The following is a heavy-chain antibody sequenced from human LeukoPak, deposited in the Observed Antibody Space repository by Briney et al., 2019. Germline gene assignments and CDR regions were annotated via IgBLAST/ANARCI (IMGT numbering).Heavy chain of an antibody. CDR2: IYYSGST. CDR3: ARGESGYDFWSGPHYFDY. Sequence: SETLSLTCTVSGGSISSSSYYWGWIRQPPGKGLEWIGSIYYSGSTYYNPSLKSRVTISVDTSKNQFSLKLSSVTAADTAVYYCARGESGYDFWSGPHYFDYWGQGTLVTVSS. CDR1: GGSISSSSYY. J-gene: IGHJ4*02. V-gene: IGHV4-39*07. D-gene: IGHD3-3*01.